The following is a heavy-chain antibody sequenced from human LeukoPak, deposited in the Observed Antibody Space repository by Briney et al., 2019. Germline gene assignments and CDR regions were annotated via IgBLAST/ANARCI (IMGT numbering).Heavy chain of an antibody. CDR1: GFTFSNYG. CDR2: IWYDGRTK. D-gene: IGHD6-19*01. CDR3: SREWGRIAVAGGPGY. V-gene: IGHV3-33*01. Sequence: GGSLRLSCAASGFTFSNYGMHWVRQARGKGLEWVALIWYDGRTKFHADSVKGRFTISRDNSKNTLFLQMDSLRDEDTAVYYCSREWGRIAVAGGPGYWGQGTRVTVSS. J-gene: IGHJ4*02.